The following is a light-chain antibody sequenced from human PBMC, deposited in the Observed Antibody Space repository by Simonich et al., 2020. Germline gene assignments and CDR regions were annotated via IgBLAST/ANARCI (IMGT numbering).Light chain of an antibody. Sequence: QLVLTQSPSASASLGASVKLTCTLNSGHSRYAIPWHQQQPEKGPRYLMKLNSDGSHSKGDGIPDRFSGSSSGAERYLTISSLQSEDEADYYCQTWGTGIRVFGGGTKLTVL. CDR3: QTWGTGIRV. J-gene: IGLJ3*02. CDR2: LNSDGSH. CDR1: SGHSRYA. V-gene: IGLV4-69*01.